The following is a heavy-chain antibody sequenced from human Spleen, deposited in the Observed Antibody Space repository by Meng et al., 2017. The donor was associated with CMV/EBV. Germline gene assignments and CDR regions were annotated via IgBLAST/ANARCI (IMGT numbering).Heavy chain of an antibody. CDR1: GFTFSSYT. Sequence: GGSLRLSCAASGFTFSSYTMSWVRQAPGKGLEWVSGIASGGSTYYADSVKGRFTISRDNSKNTLYLQMNSLRAEDTALYYCAKPIRSWAPFDYWGQGTTVTVSS. J-gene: IGHJ4*02. CDR3: AKPIRSWAPFDY. CDR2: IASGGST. D-gene: IGHD6-13*01. V-gene: IGHV3-23*01.